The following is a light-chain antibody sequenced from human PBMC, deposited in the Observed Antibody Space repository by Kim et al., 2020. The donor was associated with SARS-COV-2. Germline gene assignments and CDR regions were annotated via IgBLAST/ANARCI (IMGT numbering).Light chain of an antibody. J-gene: IGKJ4*01. V-gene: IGKV3D-15*01. Sequence: EIVMTHSPATLSLSPGERATLSCTASQSIGTDLAWYQQKPGQAPRLLIYHAFTRATGIPARISGSGSGTEFTLTISSLQSEDFAVYYCQQYNVWPLTFGGGTKVEIK. CDR1: QSIGTD. CDR3: QQYNVWPLT. CDR2: HAF.